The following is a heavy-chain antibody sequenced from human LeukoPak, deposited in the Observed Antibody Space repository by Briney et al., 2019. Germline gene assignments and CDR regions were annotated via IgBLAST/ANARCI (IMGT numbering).Heavy chain of an antibody. CDR3: ARQGPDGDLSLFDY. Sequence: SETLSLTCTVSGGSISNYYWSWIRQPAGKGLEWIGRIYTSGSTNYNPSLKSRVTMSVDTSKNQFSLKLSSVTAADTAVYYCARQGPDGDLSLFDYWGQGILVTVSS. CDR2: IYTSGST. V-gene: IGHV4-4*07. D-gene: IGHD4-17*01. J-gene: IGHJ4*02. CDR1: GGSISNYY.